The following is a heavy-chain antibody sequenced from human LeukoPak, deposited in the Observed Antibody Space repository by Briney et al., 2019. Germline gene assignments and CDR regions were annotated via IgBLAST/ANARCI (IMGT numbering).Heavy chain of an antibody. CDR2: ISSSSSTI. CDR3: ARDTLSGAPDAFDI. V-gene: IGHV3-48*01. CDR1: GFTFSSYS. Sequence: GGSLRLSCAASGFTFSSYSMNWVRQAPGKGLEWVSYISSSSSTIYYADSVKGRFTISRDNAKNSLYLQMNSLRAEDTAVYYCARDTLSGAPDAFDIWGQGTMVTVSS. J-gene: IGHJ3*02. D-gene: IGHD3-10*01.